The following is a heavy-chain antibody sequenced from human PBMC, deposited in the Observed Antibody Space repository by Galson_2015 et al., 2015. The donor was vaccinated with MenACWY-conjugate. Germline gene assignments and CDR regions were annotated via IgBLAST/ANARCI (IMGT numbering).Heavy chain of an antibody. D-gene: IGHD6-19*01. J-gene: IGHJ6*02. V-gene: IGHV3-21*01. CDR3: ARGISIGWSPDHYYYCMHV. CDR1: GFTFTSYS. CDR2: LSSTSDHI. Sequence: SLRLSCAASGFTFTSYSMTWVRQAPGKGLEWVSSLSSTSDHIFYADSVKGRFTISRDNAKNSLYLQMNDLRAEDTAVYYCARGISIGWSPDHYYYCMHVWGQGTTVTVSS.